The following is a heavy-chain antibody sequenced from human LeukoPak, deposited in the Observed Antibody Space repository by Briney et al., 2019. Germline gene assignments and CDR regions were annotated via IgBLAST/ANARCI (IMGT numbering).Heavy chain of an antibody. CDR1: GYTFTSYG. V-gene: IGHV1-18*01. CDR3: ARASSIRYGGNSGDY. D-gene: IGHD4-23*01. Sequence: ASVKVSCKASGYTFTSYGISWVRQAPGQGLEWMGWISAYNGNTNYAQKLQGRVTMTTDTSTSTAYMELRSLRSDDTAVYYCARASSIRYGGNSGDYWGQGPLVTVSS. CDR2: ISAYNGNT. J-gene: IGHJ4*02.